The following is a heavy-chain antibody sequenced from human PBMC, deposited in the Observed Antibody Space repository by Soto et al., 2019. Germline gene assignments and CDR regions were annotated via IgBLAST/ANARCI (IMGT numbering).Heavy chain of an antibody. J-gene: IGHJ4*02. D-gene: IGHD3-10*01. CDR2: IIPIFGTA. V-gene: IGHV1-69*12. Sequence: QVQLVQSGAEVKKPGSSVKVSCKASGGTFSSYAISWVRQAPGQGLEWMGGIIPIFGTANYAQKFQDRVTSTADDSTSTAYMELSSLRSEDTAVYYCARDGSGKEGPYEQWRQGTLVTVAS. CDR3: ARDGSGKEGPYEQ. CDR1: GGTFSSYA.